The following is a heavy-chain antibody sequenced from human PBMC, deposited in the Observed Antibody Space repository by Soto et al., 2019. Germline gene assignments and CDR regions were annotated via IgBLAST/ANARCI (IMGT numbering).Heavy chain of an antibody. V-gene: IGHV4-34*01. Sequence: SETLSLTCAVYGGSFSGYYWSWIRQPPGKGLEWIGEINHSGSTNYNPSLKSRVTISVDMSKNQFSLKLSSVTAADTAVYYCARLVSSYYYDSSGSPGAHYYYSGMDVWGQGTTVTVFS. J-gene: IGHJ6*02. CDR3: ARLVSSYYYDSSGSPGAHYYYSGMDV. CDR2: INHSGST. CDR1: GGSFSGYY. D-gene: IGHD3-22*01.